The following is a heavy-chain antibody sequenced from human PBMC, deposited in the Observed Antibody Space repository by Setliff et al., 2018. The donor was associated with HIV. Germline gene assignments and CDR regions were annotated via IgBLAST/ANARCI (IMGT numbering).Heavy chain of an antibody. J-gene: IGHJ4*02. CDR1: GYTFTDYY. CDR3: ARESPSLAGNNTSFDY. CDR2: INPNGGGT. Sequence: ASVKVSCKASGYTFTDYYIHWVRQAPGQGLEWMGWINPNGGGTDYSQKFQGRVIMTRDTSSSTAYVELNSLKSDDTAVYYCARESPSLAGNNTSFDYWGQGSLVTVSS. D-gene: IGHD2-15*01. V-gene: IGHV1-2*02.